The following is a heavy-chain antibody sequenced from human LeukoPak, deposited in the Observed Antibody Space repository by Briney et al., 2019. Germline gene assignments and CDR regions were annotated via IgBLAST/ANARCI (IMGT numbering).Heavy chain of an antibody. J-gene: IGHJ3*02. D-gene: IGHD3-22*01. CDR1: GFTFSSYA. CDR3: ARALGQKMWTYYYDMSSGFDAFDI. Sequence: GGSLRLSCAASGFTFSSYAMHWVRQAPGKGLEWVAVISYDGSNKYYADSVKGRFTISRDNSKNTLYLQMNSLRAEDTAVYYCARALGQKMWTYYYDMSSGFDAFDIWGQGTMVTVSS. CDR2: ISYDGSNK. V-gene: IGHV3-30-3*01.